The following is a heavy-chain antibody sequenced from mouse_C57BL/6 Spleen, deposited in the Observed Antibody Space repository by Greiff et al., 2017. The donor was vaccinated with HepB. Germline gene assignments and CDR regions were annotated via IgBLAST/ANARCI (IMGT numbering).Heavy chain of an antibody. D-gene: IGHD4-1*01. V-gene: IGHV3-6*01. CDR3: ARDTGTEGFAY. J-gene: IGHJ3*01. CDR2: ISYDGSN. CDR1: GYSITSGYY. Sequence: DVKLQESGPGLVKPSQSLSLTCSVTGYSITSGYYWNWIRQFPGNKLEWMGYISYDGSNNYNPSLKNRISITRDTSKNQFFLKLNSVTTEDTATYYCARDTGTEGFAYWGQGTLVTVSA.